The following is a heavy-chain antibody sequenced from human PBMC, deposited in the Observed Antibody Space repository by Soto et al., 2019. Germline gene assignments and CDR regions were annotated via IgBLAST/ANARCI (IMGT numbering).Heavy chain of an antibody. D-gene: IGHD3-9*01. J-gene: IGHJ5*02. CDR1: GGSFSGYY. V-gene: IGHV4-34*01. Sequence: PSETLSLTCAVYGGSFSGYYWSWIRQPPWKGLEWIGEINHSGSTNYNPSLKSRVTISVDTSKNQFSLKLSSVTAADTAVYYCARGNRGYFVLLNWFDPWGQGTLVTVPQ. CDR3: ARGNRGYFVLLNWFDP. CDR2: INHSGST.